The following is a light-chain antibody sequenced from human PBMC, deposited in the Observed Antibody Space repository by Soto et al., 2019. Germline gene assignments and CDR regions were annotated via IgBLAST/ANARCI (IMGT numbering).Light chain of an antibody. V-gene: IGKV3-15*01. CDR3: QQYNNWPLT. J-gene: IGKJ4*01. CDR1: QSVNRN. CDR2: DAS. Sequence: EIVMTQSPATLSVSPGERATLSCRASQSVNRNLAWYQQKPGQTPRLLIYDASSRATGIPARFSGSGSGTDCTLTISSLQSEDFAVYYCQQYNNWPLTFGGGTNVEIK.